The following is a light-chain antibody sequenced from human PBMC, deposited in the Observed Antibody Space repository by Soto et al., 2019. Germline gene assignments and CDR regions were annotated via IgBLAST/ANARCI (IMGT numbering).Light chain of an antibody. Sequence: EIEMTQSPATLSVSPGERATLSCRASQSVSSNLAWYQQKPGQAPRLLIYGVSTRATGIPARFSGSGSGTEFTLTISSLQSEDFAVYYCQQYNNWPPYTFGQGTKLEIK. CDR2: GVS. J-gene: IGKJ2*01. V-gene: IGKV3-15*01. CDR3: QQYNNWPPYT. CDR1: QSVSSN.